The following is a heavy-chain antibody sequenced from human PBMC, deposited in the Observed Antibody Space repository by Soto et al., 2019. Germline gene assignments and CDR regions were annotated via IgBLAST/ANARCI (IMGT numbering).Heavy chain of an antibody. J-gene: IGHJ4*02. V-gene: IGHV3-23*01. CDR3: AKNGLSNSPSAIDS. Sequence: SLRLSCAASGFTFSSHGMSWVRQAPGKGLDWVSGISGSGRNTFYADSVKGRFTISRDNSKNTVFLQMNSLRVDDTAVYYCAKNGLSNSPSAIDSWGQGTLVTVSS. CDR2: ISGSGRNT. D-gene: IGHD1-1*01. CDR1: GFTFSSHG.